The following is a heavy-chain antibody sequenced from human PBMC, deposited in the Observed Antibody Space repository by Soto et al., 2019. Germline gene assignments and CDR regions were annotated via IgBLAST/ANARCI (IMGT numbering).Heavy chain of an antibody. V-gene: IGHV1-18*04. CDR3: ARDKMIDDFGLGSFDY. CDR1: GYTFTSFG. J-gene: IGHJ4*02. Sequence: KVSCKASGYTFTSFGVSWLRQAPGQGPEWMGWISGYNGKTKYTQKVQGRVTLTTDTSTATAYMELRSLRSDDAAVYFCARDKMIDDFGLGSFDYWGQGTVVTVSS. D-gene: IGHD3-10*01. CDR2: ISGYNGKT.